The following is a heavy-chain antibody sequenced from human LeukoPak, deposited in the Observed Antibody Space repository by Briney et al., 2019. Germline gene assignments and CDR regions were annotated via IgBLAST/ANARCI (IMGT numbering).Heavy chain of an antibody. V-gene: IGHV3-7*01. CDR3: ARCEYSSSWYLYYYYYMDV. J-gene: IGHJ6*03. D-gene: IGHD6-13*01. CDR2: IKQDGSEK. CDR1: GFTYSSYW. Sequence: QTGGSLRLSCAASGFTYSSYWMSWVRQAPGKGLELVANIKQDGSEKYYVDSVKGRFTISRDNAKNSLYLQMNSLRAEDTAVYYCARCEYSSSWYLYYYYYMDVWGKGTTVTISS.